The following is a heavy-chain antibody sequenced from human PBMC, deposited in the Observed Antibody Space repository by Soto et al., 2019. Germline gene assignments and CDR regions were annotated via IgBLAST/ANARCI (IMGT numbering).Heavy chain of an antibody. CDR3: ARFGGAIVIKSESYYYVMDV. J-gene: IGHJ6*02. V-gene: IGHV1-18*01. Sequence: GASVKVSCKASGYTFTSYGISWVRQAPGQGLEWMGWISAYNGNTNYAQKLQGRVTMTTDTSTSTAYMELRSLRSDDTAVYYCARFGGAIVIKSESYYYVMDVWGQGTTVTSP. CDR1: GYTFTSYG. D-gene: IGHD3-16*02. CDR2: ISAYNGNT.